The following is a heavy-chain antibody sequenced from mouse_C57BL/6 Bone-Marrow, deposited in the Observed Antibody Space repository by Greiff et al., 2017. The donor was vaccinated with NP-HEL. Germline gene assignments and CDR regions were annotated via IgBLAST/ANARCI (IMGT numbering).Heavy chain of an antibody. V-gene: IGHV1-19*01. J-gene: IGHJ2*01. Sequence: VQLQQSGPVLVKPGASVKMSCKASGYTFTDYYMNWVKQSHGKSLEWIGVINPYNGGTSYNQKFKGKATLTVDKSSSTAYMELNSLTSEDSAVYYCARFRLITTPSYFDYWGQGTTLTVSS. CDR3: ARFRLITTPSYFDY. D-gene: IGHD1-1*01. CDR2: INPYNGGT. CDR1: GYTFTDYY.